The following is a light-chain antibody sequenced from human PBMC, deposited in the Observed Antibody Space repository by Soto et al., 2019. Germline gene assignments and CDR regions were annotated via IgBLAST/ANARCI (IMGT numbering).Light chain of an antibody. CDR3: QQYYSYPYT. V-gene: IGKV1-5*01. J-gene: IGKJ2*01. Sequence: DIQMTQSPSTRSASIGDRVTITCRARQIIGSSLAWYQHKPGKAPKLLIYDALTLQSGVPSRYSGSESGTEFTLTIGSLQPGDSATYYCQQYYSYPYTFGQGTKLEI. CDR2: DAL. CDR1: QIIGSS.